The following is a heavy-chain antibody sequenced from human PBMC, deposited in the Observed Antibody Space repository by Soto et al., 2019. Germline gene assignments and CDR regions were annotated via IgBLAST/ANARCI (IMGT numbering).Heavy chain of an antibody. D-gene: IGHD2-21*01. V-gene: IGHV1-46*01. J-gene: IGHJ4*02. CDR2: INPSGDST. Sequence: VQLVQSGAEVKKPGASVKVSCKASGYTFTSYYMHWVRQAPGQGLEWMGIINPSGDSTTYAQKFQGRVTMTMDTSTRTVYMELSCLRAEDTAVYYCAREMNSLDYWGQGPLVAVSS. CDR3: AREMNSLDY. CDR1: GYTFTSYY.